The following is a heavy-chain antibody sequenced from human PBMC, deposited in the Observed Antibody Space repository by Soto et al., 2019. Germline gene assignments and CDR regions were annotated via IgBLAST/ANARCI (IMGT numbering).Heavy chain of an antibody. Sequence: GGSLRLSCAASGFTFSSYWMSWVRQAPGKGLEWVANIKQDGSEKYYVDTVKGRFTISRDNAKNSLFLQMNILRAEDTAVYYCARPLAGPIDYWGQGTLVTVSS. D-gene: IGHD3-16*01. V-gene: IGHV3-7*05. J-gene: IGHJ4*02. CDR1: GFTFSSYW. CDR2: IKQDGSEK. CDR3: ARPLAGPIDY.